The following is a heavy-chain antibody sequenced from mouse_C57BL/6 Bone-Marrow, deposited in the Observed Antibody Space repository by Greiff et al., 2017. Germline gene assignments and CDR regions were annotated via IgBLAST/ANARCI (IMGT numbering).Heavy chain of an antibody. CDR1: GFTLSSYA. Sequence: EVKLMESGGGLVKPGGSLKLSCAASGFTLSSYAMSWVRQTPEKRLEWVATISDGGSYNYYPATVKGRFTISTANAKNNLYLQMSHLKSEDTAMYYCAIPLLLRSSWYAYWGQGTLVTVSA. CDR2: ISDGGSYN. D-gene: IGHD1-1*01. J-gene: IGHJ3*01. V-gene: IGHV5-4*03. CDR3: AIPLLLRSSWYAY.